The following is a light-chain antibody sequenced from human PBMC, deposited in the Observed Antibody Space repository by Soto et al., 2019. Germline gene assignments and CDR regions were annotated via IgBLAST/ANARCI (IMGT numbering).Light chain of an antibody. CDR1: QSMTTK. CDR3: QQYDSLSWT. CDR2: GTF. J-gene: IGKJ1*01. V-gene: IGKV3D-15*01. Sequence: EVVMTQSPANLSLSPGAGVTLSCRASQSMTTKLAWYQQKPGQAPRILILGTFGRATGIPDRFSGSGSGTEFTLTISRLESEDFAVYYCQQYDSLSWTFGQGTKVDIK.